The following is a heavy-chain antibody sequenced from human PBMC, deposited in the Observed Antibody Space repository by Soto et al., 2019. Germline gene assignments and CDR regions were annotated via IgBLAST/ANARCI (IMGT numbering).Heavy chain of an antibody. CDR3: GSDPQGIKAYEAFDI. CDR1: GYTFTSDD. V-gene: IGHV1-8*01. D-gene: IGHD1-20*01. Sequence: ASVKISCKASGYTFTSDDINWLRQATGQGPEWMGWMSPNTGTIVCEKKFQGRVTMTRNTPTTTTAMTLRSLLYEDYAVYYCGSDPQGIKAYEAFDIWGQGTRVTVS. J-gene: IGHJ3*02. CDR2: MSPNTGTI.